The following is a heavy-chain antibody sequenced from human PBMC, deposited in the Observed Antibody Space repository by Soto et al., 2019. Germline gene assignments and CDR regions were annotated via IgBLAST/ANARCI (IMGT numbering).Heavy chain of an antibody. V-gene: IGHV3-30*18. CDR1: GFTFSSYG. CDR3: AKAPDRSSWRHLPFDY. CDR2: ISYDGSNK. Sequence: QVQLVESGGGVVQPGRSLRLSCAASGFTFSSYGMHWVRQAPGKGLEWVAVISYDGSNKYYADSVKGRFTISRDNSKNTLYLQMNSLRAEDTAVYYCAKAPDRSSWRHLPFDYWGQGTLVTVSS. J-gene: IGHJ4*02. D-gene: IGHD6-13*01.